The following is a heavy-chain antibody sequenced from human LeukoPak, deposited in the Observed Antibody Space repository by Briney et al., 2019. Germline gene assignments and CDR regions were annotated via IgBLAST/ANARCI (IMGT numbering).Heavy chain of an antibody. CDR3: ARDLRGLPDY. V-gene: IGHV3-30*04. Sequence: GGSLRLSCAAAGFTFNNHAMHWVRQAPGKGLGWVAVISYHGGDKYYADSVKGRFTISRDNSKNTLDLQMNSLGGEDTAVYYCARDLRGLPDYWGQGTLVTVSS. CDR1: GFTFNNHA. D-gene: IGHD2-15*01. CDR2: ISYHGGDK. J-gene: IGHJ4*02.